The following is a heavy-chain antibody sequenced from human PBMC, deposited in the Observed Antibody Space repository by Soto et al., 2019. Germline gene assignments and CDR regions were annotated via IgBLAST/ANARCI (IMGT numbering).Heavy chain of an antibody. D-gene: IGHD3-10*01. CDR3: AKWFGELFDGFDV. CDR2: ISYDGSNE. V-gene: IGHV3-30*18. J-gene: IGHJ3*01. Sequence: QVQLVESGGGVVQPGRSLRLSCAGSGFSFSDFGMHWVRQAPGKGLEWVAVISYDGSNENFADSVKGRFATSRDTSKNMMYLQMNSLRPEDTAVYYCAKWFGELFDGFDVWGQGTVVTVSS. CDR1: GFSFSDFG.